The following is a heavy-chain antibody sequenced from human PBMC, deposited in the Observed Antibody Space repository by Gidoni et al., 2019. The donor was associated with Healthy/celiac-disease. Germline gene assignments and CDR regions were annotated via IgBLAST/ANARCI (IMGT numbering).Heavy chain of an antibody. CDR2: IYYSGST. V-gene: IGHV4-39*01. CDR3: ARGYCSGGSCSSFDP. CDR1: GGSISSSSYY. J-gene: IGHJ5*02. Sequence: QLQLQESGPGLVKPSETLSLTCTVSGGSISSSSYYWGWIRQPPGKGLEWIGSIYYSGSTYYNPSLKSRVTISVDTSKNQFSLKLSSVTAADTAVYYCARGYCSGGSCSSFDPWGQGTLVTVSS. D-gene: IGHD2-15*01.